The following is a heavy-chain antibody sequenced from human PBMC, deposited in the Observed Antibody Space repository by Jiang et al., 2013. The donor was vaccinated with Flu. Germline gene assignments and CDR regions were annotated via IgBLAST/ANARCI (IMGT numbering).Heavy chain of an antibody. J-gene: IGHJ4*02. CDR3: ADVTYDY. CDR2: GST. V-gene: IGHV4-39*01. Sequence: GSTYYNPSLKSRVTISVDTSKNQFSLKLSSVTAADTAVYYCADVTYDYWGQGTLVTVSS.